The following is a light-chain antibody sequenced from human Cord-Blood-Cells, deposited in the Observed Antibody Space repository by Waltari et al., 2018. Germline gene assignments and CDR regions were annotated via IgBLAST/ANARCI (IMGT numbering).Light chain of an antibody. J-gene: IGLJ2*01. CDR1: KLGDKY. CDR2: QYS. CDR3: QAWDSSTAV. V-gene: IGLV3-1*01. Sequence: SYELTQPPSVSVFPGQTASITRSGDKLGDKYACWYQQQPGRSPVLVIYQYSKRPSGILERFSGSNSGNTATLSIGGTQAMDEADYYSQAWDSSTAVFGGGPNLTVL.